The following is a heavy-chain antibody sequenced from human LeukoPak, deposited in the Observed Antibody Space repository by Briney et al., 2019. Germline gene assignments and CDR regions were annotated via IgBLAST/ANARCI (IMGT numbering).Heavy chain of an antibody. D-gene: IGHD1-26*01. J-gene: IGHJ4*02. CDR3: ARVGARGPVFDY. CDR1: GGSISSYY. Sequence: SETLSLTCTVSGGSISSYYWSWIRQPPGKGLEWIGYIYYSGSTNYNPSLKSRVTMSVDTSKNQFSLKLSSVTAADTAVYYCARVGARGPVFDYWGQGTLVTVSS. V-gene: IGHV4-59*01. CDR2: IYYSGST.